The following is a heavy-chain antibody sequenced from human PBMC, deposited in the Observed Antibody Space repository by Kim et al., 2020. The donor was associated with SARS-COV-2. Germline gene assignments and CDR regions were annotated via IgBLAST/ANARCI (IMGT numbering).Heavy chain of an antibody. D-gene: IGHD5-12*01. CDR1: GFTFSSYA. V-gene: IGHV3-23*01. CDR3: VRSGGYDSFFDYYYYGMDV. J-gene: IGHJ6*02. CDR2: ISGSGGST. Sequence: GGSLRLSCAASGFTFSSYAMSWVRQAPGKGLEWVSAISGSGGSTYYADSVKGRFTISRDNSKNTLYLQMNSLRAEDTAVYYCVRSGGYDSFFDYYYYGMDVWGQGTTVTVSS.